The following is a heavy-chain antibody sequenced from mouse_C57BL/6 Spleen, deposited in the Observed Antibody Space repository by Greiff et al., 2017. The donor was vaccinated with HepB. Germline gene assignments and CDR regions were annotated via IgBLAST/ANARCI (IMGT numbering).Heavy chain of an antibody. Sequence: EVQLVESEGGLVQPGSSMKLSCTASGFTFSDYYMAWVRQVPEKGLEWVANINYDGSSTYYLDSLKSRFIISRDNAKNILYLQMSSLKSEDTATYYCARDPLTGTWGWGYFDVWGTGTTGTVSS. CDR2: INYDGSST. CDR1: GFTFSDYY. D-gene: IGHD4-1*01. CDR3: ARDPLTGTWGWGYFDV. J-gene: IGHJ1*03. V-gene: IGHV5-16*01.